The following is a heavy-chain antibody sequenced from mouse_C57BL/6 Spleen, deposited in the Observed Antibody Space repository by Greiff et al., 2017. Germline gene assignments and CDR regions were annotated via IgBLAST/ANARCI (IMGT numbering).Heavy chain of an antibody. V-gene: IGHV1-66*01. J-gene: IGHJ4*01. Sequence: VQLQESGPELVKPGASVKISCKASGYSFTSYYIHWVKQRPGQGLEWIGWIYPGSGNTKYNEKFKGKATLTADTSSSTAYMQLSSLTSEDSAVYYCARGNAMDYWGQGTSVTVSS. CDR3: ARGNAMDY. CDR1: GYSFTSYY. CDR2: IYPGSGNT.